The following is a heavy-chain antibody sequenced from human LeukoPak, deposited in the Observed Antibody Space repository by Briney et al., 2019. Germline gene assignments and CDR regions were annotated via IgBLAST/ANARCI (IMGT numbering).Heavy chain of an antibody. CDR1: GFTFSSYS. J-gene: IGHJ4*02. Sequence: GGSLRLSCAASGFTFSSYSMNWVRQAPGKGLEWVSSISSSSSYIYYADSVKGRFTISRDNSKNTLYLQMNSLRAEDTAVYYCARDIIAAAGTAWDYWGQGTLVTVSS. CDR3: ARDIIAAAGTAWDY. D-gene: IGHD6-13*01. CDR2: ISSSSSYI. V-gene: IGHV3-21*01.